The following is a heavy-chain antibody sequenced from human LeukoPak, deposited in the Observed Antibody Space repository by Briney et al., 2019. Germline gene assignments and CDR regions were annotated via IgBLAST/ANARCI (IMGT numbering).Heavy chain of an antibody. CDR3: ARDRYGQRIFDY. D-gene: IGHD3-16*02. Sequence: KPSETLSLTCTVSVVSIYSYYWSWIRKPPWKGLEWIGYIYYSGSTYYDPSLKSRVTISVDTSKNQFSLKLSSVTAADTAVYYCARDRYGQRIFDYWGQGTLVTVSS. CDR1: VVSIYSYY. J-gene: IGHJ4*02. CDR2: IYYSGST. V-gene: IGHV4-30-4*01.